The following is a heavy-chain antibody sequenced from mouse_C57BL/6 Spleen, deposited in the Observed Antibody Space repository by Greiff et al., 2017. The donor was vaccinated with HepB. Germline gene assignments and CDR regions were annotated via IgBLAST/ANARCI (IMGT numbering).Heavy chain of an antibody. CDR3: ARGITTVVATRLDY. CDR1: GYTFTSYW. D-gene: IGHD1-1*01. J-gene: IGHJ2*01. V-gene: IGHV1-52*01. CDR2: IDPSDSET. Sequence: QVQLKQPGAELVRPGSSVKLSCKASGYTFTSYWMHWVKQRPIQGLEWIGNIDPSDSETHYNQKFKDKATLTVDKSSSTAYMQLSSLTSEDSAVYYCARGITTVVATRLDYWGQGTTLTVSS.